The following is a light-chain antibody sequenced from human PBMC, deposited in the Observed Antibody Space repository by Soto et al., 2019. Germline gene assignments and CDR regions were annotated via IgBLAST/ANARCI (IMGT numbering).Light chain of an antibody. CDR2: GAS. J-gene: IGKJ4*01. Sequence: EIVMTQSPATLSVSPGERATLSCRASQSVSSNLAWYQQKPGQAPRLLIYGASTRATGIPARFSGSGSGTEFTLTISSLQSEDFATYYCQQYNDWPLLTFGGGTKVDIK. V-gene: IGKV3-15*01. CDR3: QQYNDWPLLT. CDR1: QSVSSN.